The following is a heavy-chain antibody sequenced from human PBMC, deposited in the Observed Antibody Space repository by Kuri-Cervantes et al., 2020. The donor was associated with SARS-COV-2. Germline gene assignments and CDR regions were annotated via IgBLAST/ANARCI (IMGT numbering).Heavy chain of an antibody. CDR1: GFTFSSVG. V-gene: IGHV3-21*01. CDR3: ARAEKRTIFGVVNYYYYGMDV. J-gene: IGHJ6*02. CDR2: ISSSSSYI. D-gene: IGHD3-3*01. Sequence: GESLKISCAASGFTFSSVGMHWVRQAPGKGLEWVSSISSSSSYISHADSMKGRFTISRDNAKNSLYLQMNSLRAEDTAVYYCARAEKRTIFGVVNYYYYGMDVWGQGTTVTVSS.